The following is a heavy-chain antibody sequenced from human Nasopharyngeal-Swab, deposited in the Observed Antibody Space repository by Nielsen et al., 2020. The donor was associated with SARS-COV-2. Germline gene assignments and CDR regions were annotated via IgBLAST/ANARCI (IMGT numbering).Heavy chain of an antibody. CDR3: TRAGYSGSYGGFDS. D-gene: IGHD1-26*01. V-gene: IGHV3-74*03. CDR2: VNGDGTLI. J-gene: IGHJ4*02. CDR1: GFTFITSW. Sequence: GESLKISCVASGFTFITSWMHWVRQTPGEGLVWVARVNGDGTLITYADSVKGRFTVSRDNAKNTLYLQMNNLRAEDAAIYYCTRAGYSGSYGGFDSWGQGTLVSVSS.